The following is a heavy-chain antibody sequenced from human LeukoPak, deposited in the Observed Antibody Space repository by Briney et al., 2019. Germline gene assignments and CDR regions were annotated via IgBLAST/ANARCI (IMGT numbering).Heavy chain of an antibody. Sequence: SETLSLTCAVYGGSFSGYSWSWIRQPPGKGLEWIGEINHSGSTNYIPSLKSRVTISVDTSKNQFSLKLSSVTAADTAVYYCARGESEEWIQLWLLSDWFDPWGQGTLVTVSS. V-gene: IGHV4-34*01. CDR2: INHSGST. CDR3: ARGESEEWIQLWLLSDWFDP. J-gene: IGHJ5*02. D-gene: IGHD5-18*01. CDR1: GGSFSGYS.